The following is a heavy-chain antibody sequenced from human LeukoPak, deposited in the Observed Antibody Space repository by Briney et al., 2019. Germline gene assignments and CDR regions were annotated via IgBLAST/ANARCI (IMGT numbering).Heavy chain of an antibody. CDR3: ARVTGNYYYGSGSYYNSPYYMDV. D-gene: IGHD3-10*01. J-gene: IGHJ6*03. Sequence: SETLSLTCAVYGGSFSGYYWGWIRQPPGKGLEWIGSIYHSGSTYYNPSLKSRVTISVDTSKNQFSLKLSSVTAADTAVYYCARVTGNYYYGSGSYYNSPYYMDVWGKGTTVTVSS. CDR2: IYHSGST. V-gene: IGHV4-38-2*01. CDR1: GGSFSGYY.